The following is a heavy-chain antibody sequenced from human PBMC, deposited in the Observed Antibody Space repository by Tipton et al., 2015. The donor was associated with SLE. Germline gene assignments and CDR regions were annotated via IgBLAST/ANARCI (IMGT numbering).Heavy chain of an antibody. V-gene: IGHV4-59*01. CDR1: GGSISSYY. Sequence: LRLSCTVSGGSISSYYWSWIRQPPGKGLEWIGYIYYSGSTNYNPSLKSRVTISVDMSKNQFSLKLSSVTATDTAVYYCARDGSPDQDWYFDLWGRGTLVTVSS. CDR3: ARDGSPDQDWYFDL. D-gene: IGHD2-15*01. CDR2: IYYSGST. J-gene: IGHJ2*01.